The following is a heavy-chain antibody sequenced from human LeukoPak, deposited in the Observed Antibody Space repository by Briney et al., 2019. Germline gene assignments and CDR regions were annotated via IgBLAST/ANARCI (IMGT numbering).Heavy chain of an antibody. Sequence: GASVKVSCKASGGTFSSYAISWVRQAPGQGLEWMGGIIPIFGTANYAQKFQGRVTITADESTSTAYMELSSLRSEDTAVYHCAGKVDTAMKYWGQGTLVTVSS. J-gene: IGHJ4*02. CDR1: GGTFSSYA. D-gene: IGHD5-18*01. V-gene: IGHV1-69*13. CDR2: IIPIFGTA. CDR3: AGKVDTAMKY.